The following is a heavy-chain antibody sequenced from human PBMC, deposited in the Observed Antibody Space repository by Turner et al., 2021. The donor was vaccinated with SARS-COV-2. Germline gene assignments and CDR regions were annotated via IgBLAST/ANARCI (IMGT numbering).Heavy chain of an antibody. Sequence: QVQLQQSGPGLVKPSQTLSLTCAISGDSVSSNSSAWNWIRQSPSRGLEWLGRTYYRSKWYNYYAVSVKSRITINADTSKNQFSLQLNSVTPEDTAVYYCAREHWVDVCGSYRSTAYFDHWGQGTLVTVSS. CDR2: TYYRSKWYN. CDR3: AREHWVDVCGSYRSTAYFDH. D-gene: IGHD3-16*02. J-gene: IGHJ4*02. CDR1: GDSVSSNSSA. V-gene: IGHV6-1*01.